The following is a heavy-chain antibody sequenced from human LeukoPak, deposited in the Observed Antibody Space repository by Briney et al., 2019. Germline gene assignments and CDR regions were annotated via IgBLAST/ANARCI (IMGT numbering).Heavy chain of an antibody. Sequence: ASVKVSCKASGYTFTSYGISWVRQAPGQGLEWMGWINPNSGGTNYAQKFQGRVTMTRDTSISTAYMELSRLRSDDTAVYYCARANSRWLQFSDFDYWGQGTLVTVSS. CDR3: ARANSRWLQFSDFDY. D-gene: IGHD5-24*01. V-gene: IGHV1-2*02. CDR2: INPNSGGT. J-gene: IGHJ4*02. CDR1: GYTFTSYG.